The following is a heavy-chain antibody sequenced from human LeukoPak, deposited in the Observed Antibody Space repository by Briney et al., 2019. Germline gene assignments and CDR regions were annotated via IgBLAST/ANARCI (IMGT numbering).Heavy chain of an antibody. Sequence: GGSLRLSCAASGFTFSSYAMSWVRQAPGKGLEWVSAISGSGGSTHYADSVKGRFTTSRDNSKNTLYLQMNSLRAEDTAVYYCAKVEESGSYPGPFDYWGQGTLVTVSS. CDR3: AKVEESGSYPGPFDY. CDR1: GFTFSSYA. D-gene: IGHD1-26*01. V-gene: IGHV3-23*01. CDR2: ISGSGGST. J-gene: IGHJ4*02.